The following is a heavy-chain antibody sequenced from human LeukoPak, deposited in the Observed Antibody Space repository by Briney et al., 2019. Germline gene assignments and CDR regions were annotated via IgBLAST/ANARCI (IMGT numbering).Heavy chain of an antibody. D-gene: IGHD6-19*01. Sequence: SETLSLTCTVSGGSLSSGGYYWSWIRQHPGKGLEWIGYIYYSGSTYYNPSLTSRVTISVDTSKNQFSLKLSSVTAADTAVYYCAKGIAVAGPLRSYYFDYWGQGTLVTVSS. V-gene: IGHV4-31*03. J-gene: IGHJ4*02. CDR1: GGSLSSGGYY. CDR3: AKGIAVAGPLRSYYFDY. CDR2: IYYSGST.